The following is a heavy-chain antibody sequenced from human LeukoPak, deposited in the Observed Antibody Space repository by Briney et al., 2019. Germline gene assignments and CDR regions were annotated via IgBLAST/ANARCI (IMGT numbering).Heavy chain of an antibody. CDR1: GGSTSSSSYY. CDR2: IFYSGST. V-gene: IGHV4-39*01. D-gene: IGHD6-19*01. J-gene: IGHJ4*02. Sequence: SETLSLTCTVSGGSTSSSSYYWGWIRQPPGRGLEWIGNIFYSGSTYYNPSLKSRVTISVDTSKNQFSLRLSSVTAADTAVYYCASLMEIAVAGNYFDYWGQGTLVTVSS. CDR3: ASLMEIAVAGNYFDY.